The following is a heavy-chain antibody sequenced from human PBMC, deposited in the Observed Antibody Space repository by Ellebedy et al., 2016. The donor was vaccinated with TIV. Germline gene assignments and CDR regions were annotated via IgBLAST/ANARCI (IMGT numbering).Heavy chain of an antibody. CDR3: AKGRGGGYDTSAPRYYFDY. V-gene: IGHV3-74*01. Sequence: PGGSLRLSCAASGFTFSSYWMHWVRQAPGKGLVWVSRINSDGSSTSYADSVEGRFIISRDNSKKTLYLQMNSLRAEDTAVYYCAKGRGGGYDTSAPRYYFDYWGQGTLVTVSS. J-gene: IGHJ4*02. CDR1: GFTFSSYW. D-gene: IGHD5-12*01. CDR2: INSDGSST.